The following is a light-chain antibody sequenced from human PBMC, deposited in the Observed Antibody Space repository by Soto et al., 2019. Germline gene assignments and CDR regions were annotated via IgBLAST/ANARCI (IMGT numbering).Light chain of an antibody. J-gene: IGLJ1*01. CDR1: SSDVGSYNR. CDR3: SSYTSSSTYV. V-gene: IGLV2-18*02. Sequence: QSVLTQPPSVSVSPGQSVTIYCTGISSDVGSYNRVSWYQQPPGTAPKRMIYEVSNRPSGVPDRFSGSKSDNTASLTISGLHAEDEADYYCSSYTSSSTYVFGTGTKVTLL. CDR2: EVS.